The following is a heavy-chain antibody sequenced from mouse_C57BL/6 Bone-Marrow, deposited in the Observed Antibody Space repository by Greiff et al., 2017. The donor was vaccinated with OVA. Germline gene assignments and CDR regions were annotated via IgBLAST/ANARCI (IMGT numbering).Heavy chain of an antibody. CDR3: ARLYYPD. CDR2: ISSGGSYT. J-gene: IGHJ2*01. D-gene: IGHD1-1*01. V-gene: IGHV5-6*02. Sequence: DVKLVESGGDLVKPGGSLKLSCAASGFTFSSYGMSWVRQTPDKRLEWVATISSGGSYTYYPDSVKGRFTISRDNAKNTLYLQMSSLKSEDTAMYYCARLYYPDWGQGTTLTVSS. CDR1: GFTFSSYG.